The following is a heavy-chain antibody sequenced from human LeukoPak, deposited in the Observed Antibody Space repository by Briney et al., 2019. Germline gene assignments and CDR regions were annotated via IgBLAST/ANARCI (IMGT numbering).Heavy chain of an antibody. CDR1: GFTFSSYS. D-gene: IGHD3-22*01. V-gene: IGHV3-21*04. J-gene: IGHJ4*02. CDR3: AKELNYYDSSGSRSFDY. Sequence: PGGSLRLSCAASGFTFSSYSMNWVRQAPGKGLEWVSSISSSSSYIYYADSVKGRFTISRDNAKNSLHLQMNSLRAEDTALYYCAKELNYYDSSGSRSFDYWGQGTLVTVSS. CDR2: ISSSSSYI.